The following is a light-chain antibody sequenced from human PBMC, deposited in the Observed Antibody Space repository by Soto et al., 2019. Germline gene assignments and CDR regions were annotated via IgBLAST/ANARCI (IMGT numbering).Light chain of an antibody. Sequence: QSVLTQPPSVSRAPGQRVTISCTGSSSNIGAGYDVHWYQQLLGTAPKLLIYGNSNRPSGVPDRFSGSKSGTSASLAITGLQAEDEAVYYRQSYDSSLSGSVFAGGTKLTVL. CDR3: QSYDSSLSGSV. CDR1: SSNIGAGYD. V-gene: IGLV1-40*01. CDR2: GNS. J-gene: IGLJ3*02.